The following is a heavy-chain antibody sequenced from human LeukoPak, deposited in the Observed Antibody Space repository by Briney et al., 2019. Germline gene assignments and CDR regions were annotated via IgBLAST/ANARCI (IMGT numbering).Heavy chain of an antibody. D-gene: IGHD3-10*01. CDR1: GGSISSYY. Sequence: PSETLSLTCTVSGGSISSYYWSWIRQPPGKGLEWIGYIYSSGSTNYNPSLKSRLTISVDASKNQFSLKLTSVTAADTAVYYCARAYYYGSGSYGLDYWGQGTLVTVSS. CDR3: ARAYYYGSGSYGLDY. J-gene: IGHJ4*02. CDR2: IYSSGST. V-gene: IGHV4-59*01.